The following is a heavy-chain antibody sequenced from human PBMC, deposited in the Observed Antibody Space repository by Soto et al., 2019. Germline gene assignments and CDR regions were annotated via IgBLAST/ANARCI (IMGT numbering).Heavy chain of an antibody. CDR1: GASISNSNYY. V-gene: IGHV4-30-4*08. CDR2: INYSGTT. CDR3: ARVNREFGDYEVYGVDAFDL. D-gene: IGHD4-17*01. J-gene: IGHJ3*01. Sequence: HVQLQQSGPGLVKPSQTLSLICTVSGASISNSNYYWSWIRQPPGKGRECIGNINYSGTTYLNPSLGSPVTVSVDPCNHQLCLGLSSATAAGTAVYFCARVNREFGDYEVYGVDAFDLWGQGTRVTVSP.